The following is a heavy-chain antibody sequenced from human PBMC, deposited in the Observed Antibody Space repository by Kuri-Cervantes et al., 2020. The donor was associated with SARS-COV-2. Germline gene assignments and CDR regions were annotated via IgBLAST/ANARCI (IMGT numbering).Heavy chain of an antibody. CDR1: GGSVSSGSYY. J-gene: IGHJ6*02. Sequence: GSLRLSCTVSGGSVSSGSYYWSWIRQPPGKGLEWIGYIYYSGSTNYNPSLKSRVTISVDTSKNQFSLKLSSVTAADTAVYYCARGVTIFGGDVWGQGTTVTVSS. CDR2: IYYSGST. V-gene: IGHV4-61*01. CDR3: ARGVTIFGGDV. D-gene: IGHD3-3*01.